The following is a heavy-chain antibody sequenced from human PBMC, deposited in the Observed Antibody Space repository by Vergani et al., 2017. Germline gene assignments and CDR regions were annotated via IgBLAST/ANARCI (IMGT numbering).Heavy chain of an antibody. CDR2: IYHSGST. D-gene: IGHD3-22*01. J-gene: IGHJ4*02. CDR3: ARVSGLPESSGYYYFDY. CDR1: GYSISSGYY. V-gene: IGHV4-38-2*01. Sequence: QVQLQESGPGLVKPSETLSLTCAVSGYSISSGYYWGWIRQPPGKGLEWIGSIYHSGSTYYNPSLKSRVTISVDKSKNQFSLKLSSVTAADTAVYYCARVSGLPESSGYYYFDYWGQGTLVTVSS.